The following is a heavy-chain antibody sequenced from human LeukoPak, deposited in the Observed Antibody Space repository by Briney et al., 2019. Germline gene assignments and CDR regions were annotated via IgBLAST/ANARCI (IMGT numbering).Heavy chain of an antibody. V-gene: IGHV4-31*03. CDR3: ARNSWHDSSGYMPFDY. J-gene: IGHJ4*02. Sequence: SETLSLTCTVSGGSISSGGYYWSWIRQHPGKGLEWIGYIYYSGSTYYNPSLKSRVTISVGTSKNQFSLKLSSVTAADTAVYYCARNSWHDSSGYMPFDYWGQGTLVTVSS. CDR2: IYYSGST. D-gene: IGHD3-22*01. CDR1: GGSISSGGYY.